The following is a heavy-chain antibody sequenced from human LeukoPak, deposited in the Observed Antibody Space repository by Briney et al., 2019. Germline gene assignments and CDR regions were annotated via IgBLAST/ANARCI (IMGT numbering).Heavy chain of an antibody. V-gene: IGHV3-20*04. Sequence: TGGSLRLSCAASGFTFNTYGMTWVRQAPGKGLEWVSGINWNGGSTGYAGSVKGRFTTSRDNAKNSLYLQMNSLRAEDTALYYCARDGCNGGRCYRDYWGQGTLVTVSS. CDR2: INWNGGST. J-gene: IGHJ4*02. CDR3: ARDGCNGGRCYRDY. D-gene: IGHD2-15*01. CDR1: GFTFNTYG.